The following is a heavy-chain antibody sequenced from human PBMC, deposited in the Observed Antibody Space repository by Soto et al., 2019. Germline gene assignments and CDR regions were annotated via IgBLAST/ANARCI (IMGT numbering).Heavy chain of an antibody. V-gene: IGHV3-48*01. Sequence: HGWSLRLSCAACGFAFSSYSMNWVRKAPGKGLEWVSYISSSSSTIYYADSVKGRFTISRDNAKNSLYLQMNSLRAEDTAVYYCARDRAYCSGGSCHFDYWGQGTLVTVSS. CDR2: ISSSSSTI. CDR3: ARDRAYCSGGSCHFDY. CDR1: GFAFSSYS. D-gene: IGHD2-15*01. J-gene: IGHJ4*02.